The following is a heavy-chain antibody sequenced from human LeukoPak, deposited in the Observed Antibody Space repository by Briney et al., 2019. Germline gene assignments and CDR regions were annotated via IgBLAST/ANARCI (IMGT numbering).Heavy chain of an antibody. V-gene: IGHV3-74*01. CDR2: INSDGSTT. CDR1: GFTFSTYW. D-gene: IGHD3-3*01. CDR3: AKDKSIWDFWSGYYPFDY. Sequence: PGGSLRLSCAASGFTFSTYWMHWVRQSPGKGLVWVSRINSDGSTTNYADSVKGRFTISRDNAKNTLYLQMNSLRAEDTALYFCAKDKSIWDFWSGYYPFDYWGQGTLVTVSS. J-gene: IGHJ4*02.